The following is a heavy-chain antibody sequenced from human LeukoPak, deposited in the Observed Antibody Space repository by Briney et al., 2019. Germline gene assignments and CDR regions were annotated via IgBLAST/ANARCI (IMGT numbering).Heavy chain of an antibody. Sequence: GGSLRLSCAASGFTFSSYGMHWIRQAPGKGLEWVAFIRYDGSIKYYADSVKGRFTISRDNSKDTLYLQMNSLRAEDTAVYYCATDYRMAPDYWGQGTLVTVSS. D-gene: IGHD3-16*02. V-gene: IGHV3-30*02. J-gene: IGHJ4*02. CDR1: GFTFSSYG. CDR2: IRYDGSIK. CDR3: ATDYRMAPDY.